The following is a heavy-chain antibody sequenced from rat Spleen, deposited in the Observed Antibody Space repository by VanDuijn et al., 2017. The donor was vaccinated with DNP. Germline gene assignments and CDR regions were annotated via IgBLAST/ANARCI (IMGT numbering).Heavy chain of an antibody. Sequence: EVQLVESGGGLVQPRGSMKLSCSASGFIFSNYYMAWVRQAPTKGLEWVASISSGGDNTHYRDSVKDRFTISRDNAKSTVYLQMDSLRSEETATYHCARHGGTGSSWYFDLWGPGAMVTVSS. V-gene: IGHV5S11*01. CDR3: ARHGGTGSSWYFDL. CDR2: ISSGGDNT. D-gene: IGHD5-1*01. CDR1: GFIFSNYY. J-gene: IGHJ1*01.